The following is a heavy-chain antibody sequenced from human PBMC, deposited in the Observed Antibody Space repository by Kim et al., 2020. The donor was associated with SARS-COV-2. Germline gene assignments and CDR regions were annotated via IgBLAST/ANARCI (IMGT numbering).Heavy chain of an antibody. CDR2: ISYDGSNK. Sequence: GGSLRLSCAASGFTFSSYGMHWVRQAPGKGLEWVAVISYDGSNKYYADSVKGRFTISRDNSKNTLYLQMNSLRAEDTAVYYCAKVPSTVTQSQWYYFDYWGQGTLVTVSS. CDR1: GFTFSSYG. D-gene: IGHD4-17*01. V-gene: IGHV3-30*18. J-gene: IGHJ4*02. CDR3: AKVPSTVTQSQWYYFDY.